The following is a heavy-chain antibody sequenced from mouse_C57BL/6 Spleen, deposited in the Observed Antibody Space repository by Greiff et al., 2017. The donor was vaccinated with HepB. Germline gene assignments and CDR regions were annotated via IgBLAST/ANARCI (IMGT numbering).Heavy chain of an antibody. CDR3: ARKITTVVARNAMDY. D-gene: IGHD1-1*01. Sequence: QVQLQQPGAELVKPGASVKLSCKASGYTFTSYWMQWVKQRPGQGLEWIGEIDPSDSYTNYNQKFKGKATLTVDTPSSTAYMQLSSLTSEDSAVYYCARKITTVVARNAMDYWGQGTSVTVSS. J-gene: IGHJ4*01. V-gene: IGHV1-50*01. CDR2: IDPSDSYT. CDR1: GYTFTSYW.